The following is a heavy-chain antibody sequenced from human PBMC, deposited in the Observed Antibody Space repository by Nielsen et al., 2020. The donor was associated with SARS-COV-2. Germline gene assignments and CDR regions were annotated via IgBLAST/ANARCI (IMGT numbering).Heavy chain of an antibody. V-gene: IGHV4-59*01. D-gene: IGHD3-3*01. CDR3: ARDEIFDLYGVDV. J-gene: IGHJ6*02. Sequence: GSLRLSCTVSGGSIGNYYWSWIRQPPGKGLEWIGYISNSGSTNYNPSLKSRVTISLDTSKNQFSLKVRSVTAADTAVYYCARDEIFDLYGVDVWGQGTTVIVSS. CDR2: ISNSGST. CDR1: GGSIGNYY.